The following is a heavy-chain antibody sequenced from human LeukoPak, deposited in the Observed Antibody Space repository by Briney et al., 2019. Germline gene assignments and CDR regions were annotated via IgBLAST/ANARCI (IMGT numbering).Heavy chain of an antibody. CDR3: AKDRGY. Sequence: GGSLRLSCAASGFTFSTFAMSWVRQAPGKGLEWVSAITSAGSTYYAESVKGRFTISRDNSKNTLYLQMNSLRADDTAVYYCAKDRGYWGQGTLVTASS. V-gene: IGHV3-23*01. CDR2: ITSAGST. CDR1: GFTFSTFA. J-gene: IGHJ4*02.